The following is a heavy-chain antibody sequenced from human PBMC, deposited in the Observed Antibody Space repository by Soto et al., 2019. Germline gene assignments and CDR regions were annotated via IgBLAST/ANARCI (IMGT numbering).Heavy chain of an antibody. J-gene: IGHJ4*02. D-gene: IGHD3-3*01. Sequence: SETLSLTCTVSGGSISSYYWSWIRQPPGKGLEWIGYIYYSGSTNYNPSLKSRVTISVDTSKNQFSLKLSSVTAADTAVYYCARDKEWSGPFDYWGQGTLVTVSS. CDR3: ARDKEWSGPFDY. CDR2: IYYSGST. V-gene: IGHV4-59*01. CDR1: GGSISSYY.